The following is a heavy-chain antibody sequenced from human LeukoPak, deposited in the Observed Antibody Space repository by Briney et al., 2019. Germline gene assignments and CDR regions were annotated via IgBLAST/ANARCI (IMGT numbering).Heavy chain of an antibody. CDR1: GDSVSSNSAA. Sequence: SQTLSLTCAISGDSVSSNSAAWNWIRQSPSRGLEWLGRTYYRSKWYNDYAISVKSRITINPDTSKNQFSLQLNSVTPEDTAVYYCARSKTNRAVRGVIITNGFDPWGQGTLVTVSS. V-gene: IGHV6-1*01. CDR2: TYYRSKWYN. D-gene: IGHD3-10*01. J-gene: IGHJ5*02. CDR3: ARSKTNRAVRGVIITNGFDP.